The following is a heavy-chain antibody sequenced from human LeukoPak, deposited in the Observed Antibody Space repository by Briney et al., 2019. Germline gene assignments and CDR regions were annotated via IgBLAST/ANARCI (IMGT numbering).Heavy chain of an antibody. CDR1: GFTFSSYA. Sequence: GGSLRLSCAASGFTFSSYAMSWVRQAPGKGLEWVSTISGSGGSTYYADSGKGRFTVSRDNSKNTLYLQMDSLRPEDTAVYYCVLLSLTPGWGQGTLVTVSS. V-gene: IGHV3-23*01. D-gene: IGHD2-8*01. J-gene: IGHJ4*02. CDR3: VLLSLTPG. CDR2: ISGSGGST.